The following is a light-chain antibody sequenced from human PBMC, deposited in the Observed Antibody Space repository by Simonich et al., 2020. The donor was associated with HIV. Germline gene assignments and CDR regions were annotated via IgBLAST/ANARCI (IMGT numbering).Light chain of an antibody. CDR2: AAS. CDR1: QGISSY. CDR3: QQANSFPRST. J-gene: IGKJ4*01. V-gene: IGKV1-9*01. Sequence: DIQLTQSPSFLSASVGDRVTITCRASQGISSYLAWYQQKPGKAPKLLIYAASSLQSGVPSRFSGSGSGTDFTLTISSLQPEDFATYYCQQANSFPRSTFGGGTKVEIK.